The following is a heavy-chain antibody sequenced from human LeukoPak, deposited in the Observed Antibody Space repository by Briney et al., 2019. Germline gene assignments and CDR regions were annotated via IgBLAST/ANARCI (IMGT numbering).Heavy chain of an antibody. CDR1: GFTFSSFA. V-gene: IGHV3-48*03. CDR3: ARDYYYGSGSYYRYFDY. D-gene: IGHD3-10*01. Sequence: GGSLRLSCRASGFTFSSFAMSWVRQAPGKGLEWVSYISSSGSTIYYADSVKGRFTISRDNAKNSLYLQMNSLRAEDTAVYYCARDYYYGSGSYYRYFDYWGQGTLVTVSS. CDR2: ISSSGSTI. J-gene: IGHJ4*02.